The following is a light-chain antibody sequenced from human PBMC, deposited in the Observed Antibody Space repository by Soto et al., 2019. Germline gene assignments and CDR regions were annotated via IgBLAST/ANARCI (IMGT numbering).Light chain of an antibody. CDR3: SSYSSGSTLGV. CDR2: EVS. Sequence: QSALTQPPSASGSPGQSVTISCTGTSSDVGAYNYVSWYQHHPGKVPQLLIYEVSNRPSGISSRFSASKSGNTASLTISGLQAEDEADYYCSSYSSGSTLGVFGTGTKLTVL. CDR1: SSDVGAYNY. J-gene: IGLJ3*02. V-gene: IGLV2-14*01.